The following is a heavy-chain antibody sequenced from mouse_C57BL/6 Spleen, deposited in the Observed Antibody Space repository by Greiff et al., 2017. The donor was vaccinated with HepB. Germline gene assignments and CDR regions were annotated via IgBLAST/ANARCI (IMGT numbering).Heavy chain of an antibody. CDR2: ISNGGGST. V-gene: IGHV5-12*01. J-gene: IGHJ2*01. CDR3: ARHGLGLFDY. Sequence: VQLVESGGGLVQPGGSLKLSCAASGFTFSDYYMYWVRQTPEKRLEWVAYISNGGGSTYYPDTVKGRFTISRDNAKNTLYLQMSRLKSEDTAMYYCARHGLGLFDYWGQGTTLTVSS. CDR1: GFTFSDYY. D-gene: IGHD4-1*01.